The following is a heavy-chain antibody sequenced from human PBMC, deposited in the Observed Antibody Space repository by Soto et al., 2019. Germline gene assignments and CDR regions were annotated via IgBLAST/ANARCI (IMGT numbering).Heavy chain of an antibody. D-gene: IGHD3-3*01. CDR1: GYTFTSYG. CDR3: AGAVRFLEWLFLYGMDV. Sequence: QVQLVQSGAEVKKPGASVKVSCKASGYTFTSYGISWVRQAPGQGLEWMGWISAYNGNTNYAQKLQGRVTITKHTSTSTAYMELRSLRSDDTAVYYCAGAVRFLEWLFLYGMDVWGQGTTVTVSS. V-gene: IGHV1-18*04. J-gene: IGHJ6*02. CDR2: ISAYNGNT.